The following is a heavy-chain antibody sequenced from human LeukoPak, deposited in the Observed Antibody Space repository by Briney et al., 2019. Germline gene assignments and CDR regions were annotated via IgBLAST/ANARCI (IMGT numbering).Heavy chain of an antibody. V-gene: IGHV4-34*01. CDR1: GGSFSGYY. CDR2: INHSGST. Sequence: SETLSLTCAVYGGSFSGYYWSWIRQPPGKGLEWIGEINHSGSTNYNPSLKSRVTISVDTSKNQFSLKLSSVTAADTAVYYCARLGSYGSGRLFGYWGQGTLVTVSS. D-gene: IGHD3-10*01. CDR3: ARLGSYGSGRLFGY. J-gene: IGHJ4*02.